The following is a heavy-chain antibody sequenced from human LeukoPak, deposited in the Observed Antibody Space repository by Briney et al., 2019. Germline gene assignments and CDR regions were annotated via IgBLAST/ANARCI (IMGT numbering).Heavy chain of an antibody. Sequence: SVKVSCKASGGTFSSYAISWVRQAPGQGLEWMGRIIPILGIANYAQKFQGRVTITADKSTSTAYMELSSLRSEDTAVYYCASHGTGYSSSWYPVDYWGQGTLVTVSS. J-gene: IGHJ4*02. CDR1: GGTFSSYA. CDR3: ASHGTGYSSSWYPVDY. D-gene: IGHD6-13*01. V-gene: IGHV1-69*04. CDR2: IIPILGIA.